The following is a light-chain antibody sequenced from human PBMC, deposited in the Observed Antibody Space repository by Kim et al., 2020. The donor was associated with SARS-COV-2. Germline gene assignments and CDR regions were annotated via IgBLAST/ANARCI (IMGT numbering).Light chain of an antibody. CDR2: DNN. Sequence: GQKVTISCSGSSPDIGEKSLSWYQQLPGTAPKLLIFDNNKRPSGIPDRFSGSKSGTSATLDIPGLQTGDEADYYGGTWDTSLSGVVFGGGTQLTVL. CDR3: GTWDTSLSGVV. V-gene: IGLV1-51*01. J-gene: IGLJ2*01. CDR1: SPDIGEKS.